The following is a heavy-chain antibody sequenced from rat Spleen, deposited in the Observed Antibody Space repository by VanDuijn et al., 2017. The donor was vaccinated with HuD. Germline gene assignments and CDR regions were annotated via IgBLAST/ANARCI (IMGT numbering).Heavy chain of an antibody. CDR1: GSSITSGYR. Sequence: EVQLQESGPGLVKPSQSLSLTCSVTGSSITSGYRWNWIRKFPGNKLEWMGYINSEGSTNYNPSLKSRISITRDTSKNQFFLQVNSVTTEDTATYYCARGIYYYDGTYYPDYWGQGVMVTVSS. J-gene: IGHJ2*01. CDR3: ARGIYYYDGTYYPDY. D-gene: IGHD1-12*02. CDR2: INSEGST. V-gene: IGHV3-3*01.